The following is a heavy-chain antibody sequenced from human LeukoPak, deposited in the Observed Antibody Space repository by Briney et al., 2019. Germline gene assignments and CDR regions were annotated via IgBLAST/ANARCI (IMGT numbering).Heavy chain of an antibody. CDR2: SSYDGDNK. D-gene: IGHD4-17*01. J-gene: IGHJ4*02. CDR1: GFTFSNYG. CDR3: AKDKGAYGSETGFDI. V-gene: IGHV3-30*18. Sequence: GGSLRLSCAASGFTFSNYGMHWVRQAPGKRLEWVAVSSYDGDNKYYADSVKGRFTISRDISKITLYLQMNSLRPEDTAVYYCAKDKGAYGSETGFDIWGQGILVTVSS.